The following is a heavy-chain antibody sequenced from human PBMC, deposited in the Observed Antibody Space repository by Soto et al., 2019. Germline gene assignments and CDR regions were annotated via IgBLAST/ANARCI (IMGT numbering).Heavy chain of an antibody. V-gene: IGHV1-69*01. CDR2: IIPIFGTT. D-gene: IGHD6-13*01. CDR3: AKGEGRSCYFWFDP. Sequence: QVQLVQSGAEVKKPGSSVKVSCKASGGTFSNFTISWVRQAPGQGLEWMGGIIPIFGTTNYAQKFRGRITITADESTSTAYMELSSLISEDTAVYYCAKGEGRSCYFWFDPWGQGTLVTVSS. J-gene: IGHJ5*02. CDR1: GGTFSNFT.